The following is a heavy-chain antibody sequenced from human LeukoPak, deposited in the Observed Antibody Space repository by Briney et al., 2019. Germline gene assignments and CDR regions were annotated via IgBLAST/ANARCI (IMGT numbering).Heavy chain of an antibody. J-gene: IGHJ4*02. Sequence: GGSLRLSCAASGFTFDDYAMHWVRQAPGKGLEWVSGISWNSGSIGYADSVKGRFTISRDNAKNSLYLQMNSLRAEDTAVYYCARGGTTFEHWGQGTLVTVSS. V-gene: IGHV3-9*01. CDR1: GFTFDDYA. CDR3: ARGGTTFEH. D-gene: IGHD1-1*01. CDR2: ISWNSGSI.